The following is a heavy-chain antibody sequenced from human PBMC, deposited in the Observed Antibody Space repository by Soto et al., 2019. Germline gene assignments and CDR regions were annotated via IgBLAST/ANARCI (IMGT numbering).Heavy chain of an antibody. CDR1: GDSIRSSY. V-gene: IGHV4-59*01. CDR3: ARDMSGGSSWYEFDS. D-gene: IGHD6-13*01. Sequence: SETLSLTCTVSGDSIRSSYWIWVRQPPGRGLEWIGYVYHTGTTNSNPSLKSRVTISADTSKNLFSLKLISVTPADTAVYFCARDMSGGSSWYEFDSWGPGTLVTVSS. J-gene: IGHJ4*02. CDR2: VYHTGTT.